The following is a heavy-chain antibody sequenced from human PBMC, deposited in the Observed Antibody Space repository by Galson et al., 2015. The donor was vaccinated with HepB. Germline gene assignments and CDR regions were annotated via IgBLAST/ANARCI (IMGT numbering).Heavy chain of an antibody. CDR3: ARVSPASVVRGALDY. V-gene: IGHV4-38-2*02. CDR2: IHQTGTT. CDR1: SDSISRGNF. D-gene: IGHD3-10*01. J-gene: IGHJ4*02. Sequence: ETLSLTCTVSSDSISRGNFWGWIRQPPGKGLEWIGIIHQTGTTQYNPSLKSRVTLSVDTAKNQFSLNVYSVTAADTAVYFCARVSPASVVRGALDYWGQGTLVTVSS.